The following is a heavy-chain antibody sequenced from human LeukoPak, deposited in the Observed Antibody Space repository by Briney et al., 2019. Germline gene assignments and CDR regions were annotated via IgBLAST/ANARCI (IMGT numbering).Heavy chain of an antibody. V-gene: IGHV3-30*02. CDR2: IRYDGSNK. J-gene: IGHJ4*02. Sequence: GGSLRLSCAASGFTFSSYGMHWVRQAPGKGLEWVAFIRYDGSNKYYADSVKGRFTISRDNSKNTLYLQMNSLRAEDTAVYYCAKEMRIDYGDYTYDYWGQGTLVTVSS. CDR1: GFTFSSYG. D-gene: IGHD4-17*01. CDR3: AKEMRIDYGDYTYDY.